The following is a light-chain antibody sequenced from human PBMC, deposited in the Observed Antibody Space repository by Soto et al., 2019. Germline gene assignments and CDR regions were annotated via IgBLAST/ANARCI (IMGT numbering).Light chain of an antibody. CDR3: QQYGGSPRIT. CDR1: QSVRSSY. CDR2: DAS. J-gene: IGKJ5*01. V-gene: IGKV3-20*01. Sequence: EIVLTQSPGTLSLSPGERATLSCRASQSVRSSYLAWYQQNPGQPPRLLIYDASTRAAGIPDRFSGSGSGTDFTLIINRLEPEDVAIYYCQQYGGSPRITFGQGTRLEIK.